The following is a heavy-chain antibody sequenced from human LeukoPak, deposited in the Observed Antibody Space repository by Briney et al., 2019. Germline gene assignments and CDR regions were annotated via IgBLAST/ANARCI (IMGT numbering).Heavy chain of an antibody. Sequence: GSLRLSCAASGFTFSSYSVNWVRQAPGKGLEWIGYVYENMTTIYNPSLKSRVTISADTSKNQLSLKLTSVTPADTAVYYCARDGIAAAKDYWGQGTLVTVSS. CDR2: VYENMTT. CDR1: GFTFSSYS. J-gene: IGHJ4*02. V-gene: IGHV4-59*01. CDR3: ARDGIAAAKDY. D-gene: IGHD6-25*01.